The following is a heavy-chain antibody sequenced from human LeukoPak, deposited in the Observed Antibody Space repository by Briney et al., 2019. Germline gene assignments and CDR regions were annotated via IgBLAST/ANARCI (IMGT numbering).Heavy chain of an antibody. CDR3: ARFGDGDIVVVPAAMNAFDI. Sequence: GGSLRLSCAASGFTFSSYSMNWVRQAPGKGLEWVSYISSSSTIYYADSVKGRFTISRDNAKNSLYLQMNSLRAEDTAVYYCARFGDGDIVVVPAAMNAFDIWGQGTMVTVSS. D-gene: IGHD2-2*01. CDR2: ISSSSTI. V-gene: IGHV3-48*04. J-gene: IGHJ3*02. CDR1: GFTFSSYS.